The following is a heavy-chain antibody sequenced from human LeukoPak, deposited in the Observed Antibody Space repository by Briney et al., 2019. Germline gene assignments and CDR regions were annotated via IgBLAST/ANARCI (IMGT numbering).Heavy chain of an antibody. Sequence: SETLSLTCTVSGGSISSYYWSWIRQPPGKGLEWIGYIYYSGSTNYNPSLKSRVTISVDTSKNQFSLKLSSVTAADTAVYYCARREAVRFDLWGRGTLVTVSS. CDR3: ARREAVRFDL. D-gene: IGHD6-19*01. CDR1: GGSISSYY. J-gene: IGHJ2*01. CDR2: IYYSGST. V-gene: IGHV4-59*08.